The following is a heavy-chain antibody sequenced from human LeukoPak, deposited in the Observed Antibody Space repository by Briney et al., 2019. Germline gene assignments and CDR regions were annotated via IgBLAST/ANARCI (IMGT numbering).Heavy chain of an antibody. V-gene: IGHV1-18*01. CDR3: ARVRIPSGYYSYPLDY. CDR2: ITAYNGKT. D-gene: IGHD3-22*01. Sequence: GASVKVSCKASGYTFTSYDINWVRQAPGQGLEWMGWITAYNGKTNYAQKLQGRVTMTTDTSTSTAYMELRSLRSDDTAVYYCARVRIPSGYYSYPLDYWGQGTLVTVSS. CDR1: GYTFTSYD. J-gene: IGHJ4*02.